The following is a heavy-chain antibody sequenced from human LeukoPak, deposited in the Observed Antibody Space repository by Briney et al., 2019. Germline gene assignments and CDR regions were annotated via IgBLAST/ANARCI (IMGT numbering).Heavy chain of an antibody. Sequence: PGGSLRLSCAASGFTFSSYGMHWVRQAPGKGLEWVAVIWYDGSNKYYADSVKGRFTISRDNSKNTLYLQMNSLRAEDTAVYYCARERRYDYVWGSYFLDYWGQGTLVTVSS. D-gene: IGHD3-16*01. CDR1: GFTFSSYG. J-gene: IGHJ4*02. V-gene: IGHV3-33*01. CDR3: ARERRYDYVWGSYFLDY. CDR2: IWYDGSNK.